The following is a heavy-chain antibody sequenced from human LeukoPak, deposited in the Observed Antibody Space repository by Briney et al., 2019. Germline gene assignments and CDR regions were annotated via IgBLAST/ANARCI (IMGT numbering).Heavy chain of an antibody. D-gene: IGHD7-27*01. Sequence: PSETLSLTCTVSGGSISSYYWGWIRQPPGKGLEWIGSIYYSGSTYYNPSLKSRVTISVDTSKNQFSLKLSSVTAADTAVYYCASRQTNWGSYNDDYWGQGTLVTVSS. CDR2: IYYSGST. V-gene: IGHV4-39*01. CDR1: GGSISSYY. J-gene: IGHJ4*02. CDR3: ASRQTNWGSYNDDY.